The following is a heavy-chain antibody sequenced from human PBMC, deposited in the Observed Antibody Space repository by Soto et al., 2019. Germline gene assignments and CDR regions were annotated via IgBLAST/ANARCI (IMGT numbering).Heavy chain of an antibody. CDR2: ISCCGGST. CDR1: GFNFKKFA. CDR3: AKADGEQWLLPHLDK. D-gene: IGHD6-19*01. Sequence: LRLSCVASGFNFKKFAMSWVRQAPGEGLEWVSGISCCGGSTSYADSVKGRFSIARDDSTNTLSLQMNNLRVEDTAQYYCAKADGEQWLLPHLDKWGQGTLVTVSS. J-gene: IGHJ4*02. V-gene: IGHV3-23*01.